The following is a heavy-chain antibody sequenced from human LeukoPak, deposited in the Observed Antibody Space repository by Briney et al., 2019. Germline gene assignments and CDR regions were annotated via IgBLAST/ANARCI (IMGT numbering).Heavy chain of an antibody. CDR3: AREALDYDYVWGSYRPQYFDY. Sequence: SETLSLTCTVSGGLISISTYYWGWIRQPPGKGLEWIGSIYYSGTTHYNPSLKSRVTIAVDTSKNQFSLKLISVTAADTAVYYCAREALDYDYVWGSYRPQYFDYWGQGTLVTVSS. V-gene: IGHV4-39*07. CDR2: IYYSGTT. D-gene: IGHD3-16*02. J-gene: IGHJ4*02. CDR1: GGLISISTYY.